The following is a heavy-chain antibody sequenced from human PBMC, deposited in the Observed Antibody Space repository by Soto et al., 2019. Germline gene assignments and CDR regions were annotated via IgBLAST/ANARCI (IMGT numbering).Heavy chain of an antibody. D-gene: IGHD5-12*01. CDR1: GGTFSSYA. J-gene: IGHJ6*02. Sequence: VKPSCKASGGTFSSYAISWVRQPPGKGLEWMGGIIPIFGTADYAQKFQGRVTITADESTSTAYMELSSLRSEDTAVYYCASPPIVATIVNYYYVMAVWGQGTTVTGSS. V-gene: IGHV1-69*01. CDR2: IIPIFGTA. CDR3: ASPPIVATIVNYYYVMAV.